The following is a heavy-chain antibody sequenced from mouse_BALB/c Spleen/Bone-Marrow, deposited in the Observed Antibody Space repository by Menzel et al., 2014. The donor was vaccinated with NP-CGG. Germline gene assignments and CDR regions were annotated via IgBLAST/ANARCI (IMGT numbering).Heavy chain of an antibody. D-gene: IGHD2-4*01. Sequence: EVKLMESGGGLVQPGGSMKLSCVASGFSFSNYWMNWVRQSPEKGLEWVAEIRLKSNNYATHYAESVKGRFSISRDDPKSSVYLQMNNLGAEDTGIYYCFRDYDDAMDYWGQGTSVTVSS. CDR2: IRLKSNNYAT. V-gene: IGHV6-6*02. J-gene: IGHJ4*01. CDR3: FRDYDDAMDY. CDR1: GFSFSNYW.